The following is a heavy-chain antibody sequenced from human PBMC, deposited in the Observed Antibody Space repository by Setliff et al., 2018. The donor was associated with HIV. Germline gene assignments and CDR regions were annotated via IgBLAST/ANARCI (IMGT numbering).Heavy chain of an antibody. J-gene: IGHJ4*02. CDR3: ARGRWSGYYCIFDF. D-gene: IGHD3-3*01. CDR1: GFTFSDYY. Sequence: KPGGSLRLSCAASGFTFSDYYMSWIRQAPGKGLEWVSYITNSGTTIYYADSVKGRFTISRDNAKNSLYLQMNSPRAEDTAVYYCARGRWSGYYCIFDFWGQGTLVTVTS. CDR2: ITNSGTTI. V-gene: IGHV3-11*04.